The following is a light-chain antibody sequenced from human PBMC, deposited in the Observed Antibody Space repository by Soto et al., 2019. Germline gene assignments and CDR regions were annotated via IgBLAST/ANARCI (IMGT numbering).Light chain of an antibody. CDR3: CSYAGGTSVV. Sequence: QSALTQPASVSGSLGQSITISCTGTSSDVGTYKLVSWYQQHPGKAPQLVIFEDVERPSGVSNRFSGSKSVNTASLTISGLQTEDEADYYFCSYAGGTSVVFGGGTKVTVL. V-gene: IGLV2-23*01. CDR2: EDV. CDR1: SSDVGTYKL. J-gene: IGLJ2*01.